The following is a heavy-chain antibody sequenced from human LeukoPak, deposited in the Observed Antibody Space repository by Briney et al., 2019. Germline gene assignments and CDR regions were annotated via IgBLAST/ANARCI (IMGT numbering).Heavy chain of an antibody. V-gene: IGHV4-59*01. CDR3: ARGGCSGGGCYSGGRSWFDP. CDR2: FYYSGST. Sequence: PSETLSLTCTVSGGSIRISYWSWIRQPPGKGLEWIGYFYYSGSTNYNPFLKSRVTISVDTSKNQFSLKLSSVTAADTAVYYCARGGCSGGGCYSGGRSWFDPWGQGTLVTVSS. CDR1: GGSIRISY. D-gene: IGHD2-15*01. J-gene: IGHJ5*02.